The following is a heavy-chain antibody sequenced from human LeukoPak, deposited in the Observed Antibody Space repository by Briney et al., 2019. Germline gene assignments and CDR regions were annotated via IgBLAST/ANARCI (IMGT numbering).Heavy chain of an antibody. CDR3: ARDNGGYYDSSRSQGY. Sequence: GGSLRLSCAASGFTFSSYSMNWVRQAPGKGLEWVSSMSSSSSYIYYADSVKGPFTISRDNAKNSLYLQMNSLRAEDTAVYYCARDNGGYYDSSRSQGYWGQGTLVTVSS. CDR1: GFTFSSYS. J-gene: IGHJ4*02. CDR2: MSSSSSYI. D-gene: IGHD3-3*01. V-gene: IGHV3-21*01.